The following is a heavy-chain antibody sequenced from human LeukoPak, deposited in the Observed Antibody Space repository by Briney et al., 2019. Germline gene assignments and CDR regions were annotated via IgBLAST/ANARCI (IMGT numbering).Heavy chain of an antibody. D-gene: IGHD2-21*02. CDR1: GFTFSSYW. CDR2: ISTDGSST. J-gene: IGHJ4*02. Sequence: PGGSLRLSCAASGFTFSSYWMHWVRQAPGKGPVWVSRISTDGSSTDYADSVKGRFTISRDNAKNTLYLQMNSLRTEDTAVYSCAKDRWAYCGGDCFLDYWGQGTLVTVSS. CDR3: AKDRWAYCGGDCFLDY. V-gene: IGHV3-74*01.